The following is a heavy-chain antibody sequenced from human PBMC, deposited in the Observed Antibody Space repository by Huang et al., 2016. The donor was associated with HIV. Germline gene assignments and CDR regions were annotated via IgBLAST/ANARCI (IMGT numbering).Heavy chain of an antibody. J-gene: IGHJ6*03. D-gene: IGHD3-10*01. CDR3: ARHREGPVAYYSGWRSHLNYMDV. Sequence: QLLLQESGPGLVKPSEALALTCAVSGGSIRSSDYHWGWIRQPPGKGLEWIGSIYYKGSTHYSPSLKSRVTIAVDTSKNLFFLNLTSMTAADTAVYYCARHREGPVAYYSGWRSHLNYMDVWGRGRTVVVSS. CDR1: GGSIRSSDYH. CDR2: IYYKGST. V-gene: IGHV4-39*01.